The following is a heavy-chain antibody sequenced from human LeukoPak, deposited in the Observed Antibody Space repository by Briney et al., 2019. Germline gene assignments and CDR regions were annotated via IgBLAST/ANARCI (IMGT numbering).Heavy chain of an antibody. V-gene: IGHV3-30*03. J-gene: IGHJ4*02. CDR2: ISDDGRIK. Sequence: GGSLRLSCAASGFTFSSYGMSWVRQAPGKGLEWVAVISDDGRIKIYGDSVKGRLTISRDNSKNTLYLQMNSLRAEDTAVYYCARDAGYYDSSGYRNLDYWGQGTLVTVSS. CDR1: GFTFSSYG. D-gene: IGHD3-22*01. CDR3: ARDAGYYDSSGYRNLDY.